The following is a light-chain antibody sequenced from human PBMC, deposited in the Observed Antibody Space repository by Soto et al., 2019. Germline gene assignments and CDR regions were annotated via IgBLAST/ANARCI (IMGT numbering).Light chain of an antibody. J-gene: IGLJ2*01. V-gene: IGLV2-14*02. CDR3: SSYTSSSTPVL. CDR1: SSDVGSYNL. CDR2: EVS. Sequence: QSALTQPASVSGPPGQSITISCTGTSSDVGSYNLVSWYQQHPGKAPKLMIYEVSNRPSGVSNRFSGSKSGNTASLTISGLQTEDEADYYCSSYTSSSTPVLFGGGTKLTVL.